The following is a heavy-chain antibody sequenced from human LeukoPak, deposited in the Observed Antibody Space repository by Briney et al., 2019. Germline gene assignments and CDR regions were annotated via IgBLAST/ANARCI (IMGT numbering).Heavy chain of an antibody. Sequence: GGSLRLSCAASGFTFSSYWMSWVRQAPGKGLEWVANIKQDGSEKYYVDSVKGRFTISRDNAKNSLYLQMNSLRAEDTAVYYSARVGQLRHYYFDYWGQGTLVTVSS. J-gene: IGHJ4*02. D-gene: IGHD2-2*01. CDR3: ARVGQLRHYYFDY. CDR2: IKQDGSEK. V-gene: IGHV3-7*03. CDR1: GFTFSSYW.